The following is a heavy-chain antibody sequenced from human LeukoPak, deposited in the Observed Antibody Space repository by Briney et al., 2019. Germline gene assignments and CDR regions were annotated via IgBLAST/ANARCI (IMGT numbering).Heavy chain of an antibody. CDR1: GYIFTKYV. CDR2: IKAGNGDT. CDR3: ARDDCGDTCYPGGY. D-gene: IGHD2-21*01. V-gene: IGHV1-3*01. Sequence: ASVKVSCKASGYIFTKYVVHWVRQAPGQRPEWMGWIKAGNGDTKYSQNFQDRLTITRDTSASTVYMELSSLASEDTALYYCARDDCGDTCYPGGYWGQGTLVTVSS. J-gene: IGHJ4*02.